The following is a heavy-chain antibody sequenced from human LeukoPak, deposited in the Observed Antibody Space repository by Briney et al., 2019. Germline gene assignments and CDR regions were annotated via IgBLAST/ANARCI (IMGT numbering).Heavy chain of an antibody. V-gene: IGHV3-33*06. CDR2: IWYDGSNK. CDR3: AKDKVRSSSWYFDY. J-gene: IGHJ4*02. CDR1: GFTFSSYG. D-gene: IGHD6-13*01. Sequence: PGGSLRLSCAASGFTFSSYGMHWVRQAPGKGLEWVAVIWYDGSNKYYADSVKGRFTISRDNSKNTLYLQMNSLRAEDTAVYYCAKDKVRSSSWYFDYWGQGTLVTVSS.